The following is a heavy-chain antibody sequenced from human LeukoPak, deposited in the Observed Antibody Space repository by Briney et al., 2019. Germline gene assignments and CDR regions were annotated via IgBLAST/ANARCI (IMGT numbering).Heavy chain of an antibody. CDR1: GYRFTSYW. D-gene: IGHD6-19*01. Sequence: GESLKISCKGSGYRFTSYWIGWVRQMPGKGLEWMGIIYPGDSDTRYRPSFQGQVTITAGKSISTAYLQWSSLKASDTAMYYCAYSVAGDYFDYWGQGTLVTVSS. CDR3: AYSVAGDYFDY. CDR2: IYPGDSDT. V-gene: IGHV5-51*01. J-gene: IGHJ4*02.